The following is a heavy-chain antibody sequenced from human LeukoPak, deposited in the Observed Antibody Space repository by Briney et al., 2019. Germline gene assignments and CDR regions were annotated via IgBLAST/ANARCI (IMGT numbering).Heavy chain of an antibody. V-gene: IGHV1-8*01. J-gene: IGHJ5*02. D-gene: IGHD2-15*01. CDR1: GYTFTSYD. CDR2: MNPNSGNT. Sequence: ASVKVSCKASGYTFTSYDINWVRQATGQGLEWMGWMNPNSGNTGYAQKFQGRVTMTRNTSISTAYMELSSLRSEDTAVYYCARRRTRRYCSGGSCYSNWFDPWGQGTLVTVSS. CDR3: ARRRTRRYCSGGSCYSNWFDP.